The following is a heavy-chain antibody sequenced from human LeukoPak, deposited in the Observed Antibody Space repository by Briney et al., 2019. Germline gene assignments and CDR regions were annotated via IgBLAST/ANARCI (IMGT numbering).Heavy chain of an antibody. CDR1: GDSVSSILTT. J-gene: IGHJ4*02. V-gene: IGHV6-1*01. Sequence: SQTLSLTCAISGDSVSSILTTWNWIRQSPSRGLEWLGRTYYRSKWLNDYEVSVKSRITISPDTSKNQFSLQLNSVTPEDTAVYYCARASSGRFDYWGQGTLVTVSS. CDR2: TYYRSKWLN. D-gene: IGHD1-26*01. CDR3: ARASSGRFDY.